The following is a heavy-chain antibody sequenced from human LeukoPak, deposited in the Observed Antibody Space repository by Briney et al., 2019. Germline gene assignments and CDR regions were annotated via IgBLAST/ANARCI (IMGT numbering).Heavy chain of an antibody. V-gene: IGHV1-18*01. CDR3: ARVRGYSSGWPSDAFDI. D-gene: IGHD6-19*01. J-gene: IGHJ3*02. CDR1: GYTFTSYG. CDR2: ISAYNGNT. Sequence: GASVKVSCKASGYTFTSYGISWVRQAPGQGLEWMGWISAYNGNTNYAQKLQGRVTMTTDTSTSTAYMELRSLRSDDTAVYYCARVRGYSSGWPSDAFDIWGQGTMVTVSS.